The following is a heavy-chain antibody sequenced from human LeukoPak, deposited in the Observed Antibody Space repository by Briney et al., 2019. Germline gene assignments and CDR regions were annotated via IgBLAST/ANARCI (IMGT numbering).Heavy chain of an antibody. Sequence: SETLSLTCTVSSGSISSSAYYWGWIRQPPGKGLEWIGSIHYSGYTYYRPSLRGRVIISMDTSKNQFSLKLMSVTAADTAVYFCARDRGGVISDYWGQGTLVTVSS. V-gene: IGHV4-39*07. CDR2: IHYSGYT. CDR3: ARDRGGVISDY. J-gene: IGHJ4*02. D-gene: IGHD3-10*01. CDR1: SGSISSSAYY.